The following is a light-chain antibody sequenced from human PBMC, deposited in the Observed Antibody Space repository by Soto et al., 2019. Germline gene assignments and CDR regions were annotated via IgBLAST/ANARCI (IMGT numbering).Light chain of an antibody. Sequence: DIQMTQSPSTLSASVGDRVTITCRASQSISSWLAWYQQKPGKAPKLLIYKASSLESGVPSRFSGSGSGTEFTLTITSLQPDDFATYYCQQYSSYSFGQGTKVEIK. CDR1: QSISSW. V-gene: IGKV1-5*03. CDR3: QQYSSYS. J-gene: IGKJ1*01. CDR2: KAS.